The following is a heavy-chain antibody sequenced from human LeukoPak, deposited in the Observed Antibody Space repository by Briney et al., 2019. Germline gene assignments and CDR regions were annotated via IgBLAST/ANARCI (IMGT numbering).Heavy chain of an antibody. CDR1: GGSLSSGGYY. J-gene: IGHJ5*02. CDR3: ARDHNILPGYYVGNWFDP. CDR2: IYYSGST. V-gene: IGHV4-31*01. Sequence: PSQTLSLTCTVSGGSLSSGGYYWSWIRQHPGRGREGIGYIYYSGSTYYNPSLKTPVTIAEYTSKNKFSLDPSSVTAVDVVVYYCARDHNILPGYYVGNWFDPWGQGTLVTVSS. D-gene: IGHD3-9*01.